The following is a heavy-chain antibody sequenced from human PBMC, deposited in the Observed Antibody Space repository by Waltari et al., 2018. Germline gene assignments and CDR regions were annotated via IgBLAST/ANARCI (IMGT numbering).Heavy chain of an antibody. D-gene: IGHD6-19*01. CDR1: GYTFTGFY. Sequence: QVQLVQSGAEVKKPGASVTVSCKASGYTFTGFYIHLVRQAPGQGLEWMGWINPNNGGTNYAQNFRGRVTMTTDTSINTVYMELRSLRSDDTAVYYCARDEERWLVKFDYWGPGPLVTVSS. J-gene: IGHJ4*02. CDR2: INPNNGGT. CDR3: ARDEERWLVKFDY. V-gene: IGHV1-2*02.